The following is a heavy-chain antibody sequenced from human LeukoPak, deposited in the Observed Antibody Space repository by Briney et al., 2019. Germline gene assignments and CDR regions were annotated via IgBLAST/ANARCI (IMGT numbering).Heavy chain of an antibody. CDR2: ISYDGSNK. J-gene: IGHJ4*02. D-gene: IGHD6-13*01. V-gene: IGHV3-30*18. CDR1: GFTFSSYG. Sequence: GSLRLSCAASGFTFSSYGMHWVRQAPGKGLEWVAVISYDGSNKYYADSVKGRFAISRDNSKNTLYLQMNSLGAEDTAVYYCAKDPSSSWYSGFDYWGQGTLVTVSS. CDR3: AKDPSSSWYSGFDY.